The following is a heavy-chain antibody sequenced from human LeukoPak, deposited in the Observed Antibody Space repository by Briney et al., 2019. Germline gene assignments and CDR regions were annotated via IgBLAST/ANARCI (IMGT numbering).Heavy chain of an antibody. CDR3: ARHGPVHDAFDI. V-gene: IGHV4-59*08. Sequence: PSETLSLTCTVSGGSISSYYWSWIRQPPGKGLEWIGYIHYSGSTNYNPSLKSRVTISVDTSKNQFSLKLSSVTAADTAVYYCARHGPVHDAFDIWGQGTMVTVSS. CDR1: GGSISSYY. J-gene: IGHJ3*02. D-gene: IGHD4-17*01. CDR2: IHYSGST.